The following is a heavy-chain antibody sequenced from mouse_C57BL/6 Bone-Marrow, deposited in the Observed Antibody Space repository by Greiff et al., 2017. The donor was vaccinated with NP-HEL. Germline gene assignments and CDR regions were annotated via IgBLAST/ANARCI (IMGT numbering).Heavy chain of an antibody. CDR3: ARDEGANWDDYFDY. CDR1: GFTFSSYA. D-gene: IGHD4-1*01. Sequence: EVHLVESGGGLVKPGGSLKLSCAASGFTFSSYAMSWVRQTPEKRLEWVATISDGGSYTYYPDDVKGRFTISRDNAKNNLYLQMSHLKSEDTAMYYCARDEGANWDDYFDYWGQGTTLTVSS. CDR2: ISDGGSYT. V-gene: IGHV5-4*01. J-gene: IGHJ2*01.